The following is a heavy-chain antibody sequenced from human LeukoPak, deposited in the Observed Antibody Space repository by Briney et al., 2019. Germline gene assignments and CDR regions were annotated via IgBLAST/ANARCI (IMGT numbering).Heavy chain of an antibody. J-gene: IGHJ6*02. Sequence: GGSLRLSCAASGFTFSSYAMHWVRQAPGKGLEYVSAISSNGGSTYYANSVKGRFTISRDNSKNTLYLQMGSLRAEDVAVYYCARGWEPDYYDSSGYYGGNMDVWGQGTTVTVSS. V-gene: IGHV3-64*01. CDR2: ISSNGGST. D-gene: IGHD3-22*01. CDR3: ARGWEPDYYDSSGYYGGNMDV. CDR1: GFTFSSYA.